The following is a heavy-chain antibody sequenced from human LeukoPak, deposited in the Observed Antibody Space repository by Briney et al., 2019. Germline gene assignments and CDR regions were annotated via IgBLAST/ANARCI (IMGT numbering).Heavy chain of an antibody. Sequence: GGSLRLSCKAPGLTLRNYWMHWVRQVPGKRLVWVSRISGDGSVTNYADSVQGRFTISRDNAKNILYLQINSLRSEDTAVYYCARYSSSSGGPSYYLDYWGRGTLVTVSS. J-gene: IGHJ4*01. CDR1: GLTLRNYW. D-gene: IGHD6-6*01. CDR3: ARYSSSSGGPSYYLDY. V-gene: IGHV3-74*01. CDR2: ISGDGSVT.